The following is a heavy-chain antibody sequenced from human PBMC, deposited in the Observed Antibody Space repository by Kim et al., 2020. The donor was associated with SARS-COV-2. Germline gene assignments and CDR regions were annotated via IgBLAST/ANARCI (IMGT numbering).Heavy chain of an antibody. CDR1: GDSVSSNSAA. J-gene: IGHJ4*02. CDR3: ARDRQRAGTGVDY. CDR2: TYYRSKWYT. Sequence: SQTLSLTCDISGDSVSSNSAAWNWIRQSPSRGLEWLGRTYYRSKWYTDYALSVKGRITINPDTSKNQFSLQLNSVTLEDTAVYYCARDRQRAGTGVDYWGQGTLVTVSS. D-gene: IGHD6-19*01. V-gene: IGHV6-1*01.